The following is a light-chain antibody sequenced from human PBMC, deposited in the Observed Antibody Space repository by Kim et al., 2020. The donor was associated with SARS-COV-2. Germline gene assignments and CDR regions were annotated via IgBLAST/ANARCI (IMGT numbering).Light chain of an antibody. CDR1: QSISSW. CDR2: AAS. J-gene: IGKJ1*01. V-gene: IGKV1-5*01. Sequence: GDRVTITCRASQSISSWLAWYHQKPGKAPKLLIYAASSLESGVPSRFSGSGSGTEFTLTISSLQPDDFATYYCQQYNSYPWTFGQGTKV. CDR3: QQYNSYPWT.